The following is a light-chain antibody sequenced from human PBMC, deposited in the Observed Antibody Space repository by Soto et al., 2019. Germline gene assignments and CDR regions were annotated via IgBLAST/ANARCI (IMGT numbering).Light chain of an antibody. Sequence: QSALTQPASVSGSPGQSIAISCSGISGDGGNYNFVSWYQQYPGKAPKLVIYEATSRPSGVSNRFSGSKSGNTASLTISGLQAEDEADYYCCAYVGSSTWVFGGGTKLTVL. V-gene: IGLV2-23*01. CDR2: EAT. CDR1: SGDGGNYNF. J-gene: IGLJ3*02. CDR3: CAYVGSSTWV.